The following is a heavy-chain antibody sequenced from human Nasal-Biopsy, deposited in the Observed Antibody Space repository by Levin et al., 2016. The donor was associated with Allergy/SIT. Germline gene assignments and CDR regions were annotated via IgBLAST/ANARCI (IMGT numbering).Heavy chain of an antibody. CDR3: ARLHIDGLGL. Sequence: SETLSLTCTVSGGSIAGSAYHWAWIRQPPGKGLEWIASLYSSGTTYYSPSLKSRVTISVDTSKNQFSLKMNSVTAADTAMYYCARLHIDGLGLWGQGTLVTVSS. CDR1: GGSIAGSAYH. CDR2: LYSSGTT. D-gene: IGHD5-24*01. J-gene: IGHJ4*02. V-gene: IGHV4-39*01.